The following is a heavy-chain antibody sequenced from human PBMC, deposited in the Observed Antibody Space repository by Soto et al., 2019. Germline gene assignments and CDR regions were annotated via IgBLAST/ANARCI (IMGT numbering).Heavy chain of an antibody. CDR2: ISYSGST. CDR3: ARADPDASVGY. Sequence: SETLSLTCTVSGGSMSSHYWTWLRQPPGKGLEWIGYISYSGSTYYNPSLKSRVTISADTSRNQFSLKLSSVIAAGTAVYYCARADPDASVGYWGQGTLGTVSS. D-gene: IGHD3-16*01. J-gene: IGHJ4*02. CDR1: GGSMSSHY. V-gene: IGHV4-59*11.